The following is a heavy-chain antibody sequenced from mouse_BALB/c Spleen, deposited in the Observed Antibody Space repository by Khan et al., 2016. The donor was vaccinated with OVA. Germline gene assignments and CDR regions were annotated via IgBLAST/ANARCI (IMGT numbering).Heavy chain of an antibody. CDR2: IDPFSGGT. J-gene: IGHJ3*01. Sequence: EVQLQQSGPELMKPGASVKISCKASGYTFTSYYIHWVMQSPGKSLEWIGYIDPFSGGTTYNQKFKGKATLTVDRSSSTAYIHLSNLKSEDSAVYYCSRHGYVAWFTYWGQGTLVTVSA. CDR1: GYTFTSYY. V-gene: IGHV1S135*01. CDR3: SRHGYVAWFTY. D-gene: IGHD2-2*01.